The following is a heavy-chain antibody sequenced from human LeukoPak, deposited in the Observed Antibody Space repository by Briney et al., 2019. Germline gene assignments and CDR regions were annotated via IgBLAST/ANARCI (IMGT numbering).Heavy chain of an antibody. CDR3: VKGGSGWYGGFYYFDY. V-gene: IGHV3-64D*06. CDR2: ISSNGGST. CDR1: GFTFSSYA. J-gene: IGHJ4*02. D-gene: IGHD6-19*01. Sequence: GGSLRLSCSASGFTFSSYAMHWVRQAPGKGLEYVSAISSNGGSTYYADSVKGRFTFSRDNSKNTLYLQMSSLRAEDTAVYYCVKGGSGWYGGFYYFDYWGQGTLVTVSS.